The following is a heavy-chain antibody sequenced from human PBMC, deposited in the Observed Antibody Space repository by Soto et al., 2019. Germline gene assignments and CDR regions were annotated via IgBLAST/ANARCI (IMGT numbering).Heavy chain of an antibody. CDR3: AHGSGWLSDY. V-gene: IGHV2-5*02. D-gene: IGHD6-19*01. J-gene: IGHJ4*02. CDR1: GFSLTSTAVG. Sequence: QITLKESGPTLVKPTQTLTLTCSFSGFSLTSTAVGVNWIRQPPGKALEWLALIYWDDDNHFSPSLKSRLSVTNDTSKNQVVLTMTNMAPVDTATYYCAHGSGWLSDYWGQGILVTVSS. CDR2: IYWDDDN.